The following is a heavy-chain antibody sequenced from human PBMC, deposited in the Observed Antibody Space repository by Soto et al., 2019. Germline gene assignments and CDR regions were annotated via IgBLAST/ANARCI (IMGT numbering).Heavy chain of an antibody. CDR2: IWYDGSYK. CDR1: GCSFNNHG. Sequence: PGGSMRLCWAASGCSFNNHGMRWVRQAPGKGLEWVAVIWYDGSYKYYADSVKGRFTISRDNSKNTLYLQMNSLRAEDTAVYYCAREEASTGGFDPWGQGTLVTVSS. J-gene: IGHJ5*02. V-gene: IGHV3-33*01. D-gene: IGHD7-27*01. CDR3: AREEASTGGFDP.